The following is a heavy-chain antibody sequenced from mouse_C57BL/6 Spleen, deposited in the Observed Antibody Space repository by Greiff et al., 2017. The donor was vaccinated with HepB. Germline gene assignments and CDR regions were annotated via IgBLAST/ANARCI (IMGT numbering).Heavy chain of an antibody. CDR3: ASFGCYVSYAMDY. D-gene: IGHD1-1*02. CDR1: GYSFTGYY. Sequence: VQLQQSGPELVKPGASVKISCKASGYSFTGYYMNWVKQSPEKSLEWIGEINPSTGGTTYNQKFKAKATLTVDKSSSTAYMQLKSLTSEDSAVYYCASFGCYVSYAMDYWGQGTSVTVSS. CDR2: INPSTGGT. J-gene: IGHJ4*01. V-gene: IGHV1-42*01.